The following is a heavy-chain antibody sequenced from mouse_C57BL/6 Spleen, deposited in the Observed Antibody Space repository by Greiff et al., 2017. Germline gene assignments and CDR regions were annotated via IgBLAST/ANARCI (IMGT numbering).Heavy chain of an antibody. V-gene: IGHV3-6*01. Sequence: EVQLVESGPGLVKPSQSLSLTCSVTGYSITSGYYWNWIRQFPGNKLEWMGYISYDGSHNYNPSLKNRISITRDTSKNQFFLKLNSVTTEDTATYYSAKTAQAPFAYWGQGTLVTVSA. CDR3: AKTAQAPFAY. CDR2: ISYDGSH. CDR1: GYSITSGYY. D-gene: IGHD3-2*02. J-gene: IGHJ3*01.